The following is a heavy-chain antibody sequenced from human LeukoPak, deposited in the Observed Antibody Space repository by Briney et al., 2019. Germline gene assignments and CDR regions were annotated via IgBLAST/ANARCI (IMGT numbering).Heavy chain of an antibody. Sequence: GGSLRLSCAASGFTFSSYWMHWVRQAPGKGLVWVSRINSDGSSTSYADSVKGRFTISRDNAKNTLYLQMNSLRAEDTAVYYCARASRVTMVRGVSPNWFDPWGQGTLVTVSS. CDR2: INSDGSST. CDR1: GFTFSSYW. D-gene: IGHD3-10*01. J-gene: IGHJ5*02. CDR3: ARASRVTMVRGVSPNWFDP. V-gene: IGHV3-74*01.